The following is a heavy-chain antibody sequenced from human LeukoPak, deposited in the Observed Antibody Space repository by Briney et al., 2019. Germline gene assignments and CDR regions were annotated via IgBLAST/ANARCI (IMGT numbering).Heavy chain of an antibody. Sequence: PGGSLRLSCGASGIIFSDIWVTWVRQAPGKGLEWVATISPDGSLKNYVDSVKGRFTMSRDNAKNSVYMQMNSVRAEDTALYYCARDRGGIGYYMDVWGKGTTVTVSS. CDR1: GIIFSDIW. J-gene: IGHJ6*03. V-gene: IGHV3-7*01. CDR2: ISPDGSLK. CDR3: ARDRGGIGYYMDV. D-gene: IGHD3-16*02.